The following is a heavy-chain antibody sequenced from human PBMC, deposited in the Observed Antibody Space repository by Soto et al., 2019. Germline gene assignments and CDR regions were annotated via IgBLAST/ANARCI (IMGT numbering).Heavy chain of an antibody. CDR1: GFTFDDYA. J-gene: IGHJ3*02. CDR3: AKERITIDAFDS. D-gene: IGHD3-3*01. CDR2: ISWNSGSI. V-gene: IGHV3-9*01. Sequence: ESGGGLVQPGRSLRLSCAASGFTFDDYAMHWVRQAPGKGLEWVSGISWNSGSIGYADSVKGRFTISRDNAKNSLYLQMNSLRAEDTALYYCAKERITIDAFDSWGQGTMVTVSS.